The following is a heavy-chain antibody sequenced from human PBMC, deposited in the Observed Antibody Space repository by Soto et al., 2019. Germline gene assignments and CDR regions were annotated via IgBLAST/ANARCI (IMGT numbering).Heavy chain of an antibody. CDR1: GGSISSSSYY. Sequence: SETLSLTCTVSGGSISSSSYYWGWIRQPPGKGLEWIGRIYYSGSTYYNPSLKSRVTISVDTSKNQFSLKLSSVTAADTAVYYCARTRRYPNPNHYYYYGMDVWGQGTTVTVS. V-gene: IGHV4-39*01. J-gene: IGHJ6*02. D-gene: IGHD6-6*01. CDR3: ARTRRYPNPNHYYYYGMDV. CDR2: IYYSGST.